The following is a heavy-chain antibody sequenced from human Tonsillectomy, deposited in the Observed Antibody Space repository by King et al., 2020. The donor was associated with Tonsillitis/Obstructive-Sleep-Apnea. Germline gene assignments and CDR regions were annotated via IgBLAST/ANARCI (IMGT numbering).Heavy chain of an antibody. Sequence: VQLVESGGGVVQPGRSLRLSCAASGFTFSSYGMHWVRQAPGKGLEWVAVISYDGRNKYYADSVKGRFTISRDKSKNTLYLQMNSLRAEDTAVYYCLFVRAGGNFDYWGQGTLVTVSS. CDR1: GFTFSSYG. CDR3: LFVRAGGNFDY. D-gene: IGHD2-21*01. J-gene: IGHJ4*02. V-gene: IGHV3-30*03. CDR2: ISYDGRNK.